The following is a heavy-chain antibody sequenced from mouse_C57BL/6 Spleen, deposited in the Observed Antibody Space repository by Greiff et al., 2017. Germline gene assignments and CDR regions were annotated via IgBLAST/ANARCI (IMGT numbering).Heavy chain of an antibody. Sequence: VQLVESGAELVRPGASVKLSCKASGYTFTDYYINWVKQRPGQGLEWIARIYPGSGNPYYNEKFKGKATLTAEKSSSTAYMQLSSLTSEDSAVYFCARKGAYYFDYWGQGTTLTVSS. CDR1: GYTFTDYY. CDR2: IYPGSGNP. CDR3: ARKGAYYFDY. J-gene: IGHJ2*01. V-gene: IGHV1-76*01.